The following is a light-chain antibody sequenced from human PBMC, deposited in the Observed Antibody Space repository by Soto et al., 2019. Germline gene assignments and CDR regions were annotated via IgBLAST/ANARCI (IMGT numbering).Light chain of an antibody. CDR2: AAS. Sequence: IQLTQTPKSLSASVGDVVTITCRARHLMSIYLNWYQQKPGQAPSLLIYAASTLQSGVPTRFRGSGSGRDFTLTIAGLQPEDMATYYCQQSYNYPWTFGQGTKVEIK. J-gene: IGKJ1*01. CDR3: QQSYNYPWT. CDR1: HLMSIY. V-gene: IGKV1-39*01.